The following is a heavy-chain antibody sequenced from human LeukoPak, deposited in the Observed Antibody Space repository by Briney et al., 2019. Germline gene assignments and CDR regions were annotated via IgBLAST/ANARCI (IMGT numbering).Heavy chain of an antibody. CDR2: IYTSGST. J-gene: IGHJ4*02. CDR3: ARGPTTVTRAFDY. D-gene: IGHD4-17*01. CDR1: GGSISSYY. V-gene: IGHV4-4*07. Sequence: SETLSLTCTVSGGSISSYYWSWIRQPPGKGLEWIGRIYTSGSTNYNPSLKSRVTMSVDTSKNQFSLNLNSVTAADTAVYYCARGPTTVTRAFDYWGQGTLVTVSS.